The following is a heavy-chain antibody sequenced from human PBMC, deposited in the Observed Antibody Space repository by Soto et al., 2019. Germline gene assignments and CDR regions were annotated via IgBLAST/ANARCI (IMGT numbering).Heavy chain of an antibody. V-gene: IGHV3-15*01. D-gene: IGHD2-2*01. J-gene: IGHJ6*04. Sequence: EVQVVESGGGLVQPGGSLRLSCAASGFTFSNAWMSWVRQAPGKGLEWVARIKSKSDGATTDYAAPVKGRFTISRDDSKDKLYLQMNSLTTEDTALYYCTANGNILGVPPASAAMDVWGKGTTVTVSS. CDR2: IKSKSDGATT. CDR1: GFTFSNAW. CDR3: TANGNILGVPPASAAMDV.